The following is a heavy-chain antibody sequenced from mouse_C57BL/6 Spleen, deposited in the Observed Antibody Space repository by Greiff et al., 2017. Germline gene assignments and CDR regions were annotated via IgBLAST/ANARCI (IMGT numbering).Heavy chain of an antibody. D-gene: IGHD1-1*01. CDR1: GYTFTDYE. J-gene: IGHJ1*01. V-gene: IGHV1-15*01. Sequence: QVQLQQSGAELVRPGASVTLSCKASGYTFTDYEMHWVKQTPVHGLEWIGAIDPETGGTAYNQKFKGKAILTADKSSSTAYMELRSLTYEDSAVYYCTREEGLITTVVDWYFDVWGAGTTVTVSS. CDR3: TREEGLITTVVDWYFDV. CDR2: IDPETGGT.